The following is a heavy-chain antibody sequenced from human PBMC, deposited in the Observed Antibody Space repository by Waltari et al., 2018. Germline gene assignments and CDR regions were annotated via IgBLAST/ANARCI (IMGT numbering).Heavy chain of an antibody. CDR2: VYHDGTT. CDR3: SRQVLGYCTSAACRRLES. D-gene: IGHD2-2*03. CDR1: GYAVNSGFY. Sequence: QVQLLESGPGLVNSSETLSLTCDVSGYAVNSGFYWGWIRQAPGEGLEWVATVYHDGTTFNHPSLKSRLSVSMDTSKNQISLTLKSVTAADTAVYHCSRQVLGYCTSAACRRLESWGQGTLVTVSS. V-gene: IGHV4-38-2*01. J-gene: IGHJ4*02.